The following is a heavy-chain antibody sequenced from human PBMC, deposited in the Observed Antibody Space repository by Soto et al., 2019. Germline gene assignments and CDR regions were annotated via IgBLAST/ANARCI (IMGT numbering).Heavy chain of an antibody. CDR2: ISYSGNT. Sequence: PSETLSLTCTVSGGSISSGDYYWSWIRQPPGKGLEWIGYISYSGNTYYNPFLKSRVTISVDTSKNQFSLKLNSVTAADTAVYFCARTKYDSVWGSYRFDYWGQGTLVTVSS. V-gene: IGHV4-30-4*01. J-gene: IGHJ4*02. CDR3: ARTKYDSVWGSYRFDY. D-gene: IGHD3-16*02. CDR1: GGSISSGDYY.